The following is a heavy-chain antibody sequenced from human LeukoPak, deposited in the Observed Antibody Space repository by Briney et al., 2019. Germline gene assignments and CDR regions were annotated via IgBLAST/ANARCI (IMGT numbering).Heavy chain of an antibody. Sequence: GGSLRLSCAASGFTFSCYSMNWVRQAPGKGLEWLSYISSSSSIIYYADSVKGRFTISRDNAKNSLYLQMNSLRDEDTAVYYCARDGDSSGYYAAFDIWGQGTMVAVSS. V-gene: IGHV3-48*02. D-gene: IGHD3-22*01. J-gene: IGHJ3*02. CDR3: ARDGDSSGYYAAFDI. CDR1: GFTFSCYS. CDR2: ISSSSSII.